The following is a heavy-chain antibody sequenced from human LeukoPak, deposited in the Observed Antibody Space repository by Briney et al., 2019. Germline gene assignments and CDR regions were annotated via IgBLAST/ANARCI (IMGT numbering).Heavy chain of an antibody. CDR2: MNPYNGNT. J-gene: IGHJ6*03. Sequence: GASVKVSCKASGYTFTSYDINWVRQATGQGLEWLGWMNPYNGNTGYAQKFQGRVTMTRNTSISTAYMEVSSLRPEDTAEYYCARGGLPYYSYYMDVWGKGTTVTVSS. V-gene: IGHV1-8*01. CDR1: GYTFTSYD. CDR3: ARGGLPYYSYYMDV.